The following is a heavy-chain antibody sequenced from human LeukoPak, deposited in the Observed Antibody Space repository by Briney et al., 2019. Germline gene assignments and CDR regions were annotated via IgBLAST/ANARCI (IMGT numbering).Heavy chain of an antibody. D-gene: IGHD2-2*01. CDR3: ATVVVPAAGIYYVDY. Sequence: ASVKVSCKVSGYTLTELSMHWVRQAPGKGLEGVGGFDPEDGETIYAQKFQGRVTMTEDTSTDTAYMELSSLISEDTAVYYCATVVVPAAGIYYVDYWGQGTLVTVSS. V-gene: IGHV1-24*01. J-gene: IGHJ4*02. CDR1: GYTLTELS. CDR2: FDPEDGET.